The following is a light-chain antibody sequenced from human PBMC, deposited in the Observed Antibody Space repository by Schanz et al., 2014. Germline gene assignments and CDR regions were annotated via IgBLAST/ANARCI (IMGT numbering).Light chain of an antibody. V-gene: IGLV2-14*03. CDR2: DVS. J-gene: IGLJ1*01. CDR1: SSDVGTYNY. Sequence: QSALTQPASVSGSPGQSITISCTGTSSDVGTYNYVSWYQHHPGKAPKLMIYDVSDRPSGVSNRFSGSKSGNTASLTISGLQAEDEADYYCSSYAGSIYVFGTGTKLTVL. CDR3: SSYAGSIYV.